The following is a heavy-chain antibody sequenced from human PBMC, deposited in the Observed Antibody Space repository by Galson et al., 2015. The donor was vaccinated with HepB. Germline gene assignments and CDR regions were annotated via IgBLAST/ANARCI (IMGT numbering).Heavy chain of an antibody. CDR1: GFSFPNYV. CDR3: ARMGAYGDYDFDP. Sequence: SLRLSCAASGFSFPNYVMSWVRQAPGKGLEWVSSIIGIGGVTFYADSVKGRFSISRDNSKKTLYLQMNNLRVEDTAVYYCARMGAYGDYDFDPWGQGTLVTVSS. CDR2: IIGIGGVT. J-gene: IGHJ5*02. V-gene: IGHV3-23*01. D-gene: IGHD4-17*01.